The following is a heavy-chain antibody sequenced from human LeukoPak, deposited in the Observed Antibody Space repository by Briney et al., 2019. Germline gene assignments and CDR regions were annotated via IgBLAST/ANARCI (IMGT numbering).Heavy chain of an antibody. J-gene: IGHJ4*02. V-gene: IGHV1-8*01. D-gene: IGHD3-22*01. CDR2: MSPNSGNT. CDR3: ARGRHRGYYYDSSGYYPYY. CDR1: GYTFTSYD. Sequence: GASVKVSCKASGYTFTSYDINWVRQATGQGLEWMGWMSPNSGNTGYAQKFQGRVTMTRNTSISTAYMELSSLRSEDTAVYYCARGRHRGYYYDSSGYYPYYWGQGTLVTVSS.